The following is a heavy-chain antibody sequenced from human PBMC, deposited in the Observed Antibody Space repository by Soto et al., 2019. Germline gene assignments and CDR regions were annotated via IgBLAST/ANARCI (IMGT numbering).Heavy chain of an antibody. Sequence: EVQLVESGGGLVQPGGSLRLSCAASGFTFSSYWMHWVRQAPGKGLVWVSSISTDASSTSYADPVKGRFTISRDNAKNTLYLQMNCVRAVDTAVYYCARLPNKSPQNWGQGTLVIVSP. V-gene: IGHV3-74*01. CDR1: GFTFSSYW. CDR2: ISTDASST. J-gene: IGHJ1*01. CDR3: ARLPNKSPQN.